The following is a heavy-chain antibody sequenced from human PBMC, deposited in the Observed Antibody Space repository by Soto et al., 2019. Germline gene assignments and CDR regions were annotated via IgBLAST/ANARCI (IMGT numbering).Heavy chain of an antibody. V-gene: IGHV2-5*01. D-gene: IGHD6-6*01. Sequence: GSGPTLVNPAQTLTLACTCSGFSLTTAGVGVGWFRQPPGKALEWLALLYSNNDKPYSPSLRSRLTISKDTSKSQVVLTMTNMDPVDTATYYCALHYSSSRYFDYWGQGTLVTVSS. CDR1: GFSLTTAGVG. CDR2: LYSNNDK. J-gene: IGHJ4*02. CDR3: ALHYSSSRYFDY.